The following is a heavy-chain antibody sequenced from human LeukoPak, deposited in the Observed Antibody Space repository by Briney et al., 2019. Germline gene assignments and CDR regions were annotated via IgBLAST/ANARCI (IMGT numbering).Heavy chain of an antibody. V-gene: IGHV3-21*01. CDR2: ISSSGNYT. J-gene: IGHJ3*02. Sequence: GGSLRLSCGASGFTFSRYSMNWVGQAPGKGLEWVSSISSSGNYTYYADSVKGRFTISRDNAKNSLYLQMNSLRAEDTAVYYCASRNQYCGGDCFWAFDIWGQGTMVTVSS. D-gene: IGHD2-21*02. CDR3: ASRNQYCGGDCFWAFDI. CDR1: GFTFSRYS.